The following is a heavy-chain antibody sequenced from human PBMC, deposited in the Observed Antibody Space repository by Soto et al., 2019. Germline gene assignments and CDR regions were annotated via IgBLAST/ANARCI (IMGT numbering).Heavy chain of an antibody. J-gene: IGHJ5*02. V-gene: IGHV1-69*12. D-gene: IGHD3-16*01. CDR1: GGTFSTYT. Sequence: QVQLVQSGAEVKKPGSSVKVSCKASGGTFSTYTITWVRQAPGQGLEWMGGIIPIFGTPNYAQKFQGRVTITGDASTRTAYMELSSLRSDDTAVYFCALSGGGGWFDPCGQGTLVTVSS. CDR3: ALSGGGGWFDP. CDR2: IIPIFGTP.